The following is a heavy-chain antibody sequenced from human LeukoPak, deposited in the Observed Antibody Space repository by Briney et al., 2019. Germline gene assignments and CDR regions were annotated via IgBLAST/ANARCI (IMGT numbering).Heavy chain of an antibody. CDR2: IKEDGSVK. CDR3: AGGGDDYEY. V-gene: IGHV3-7*04. D-gene: IGHD4-17*01. CDR1: GLSFSTYW. Sequence: PGGSLRLSCAASGLSFSTYWMTWDRQAPGKGLEWVANIKEDGSVKFYVDSLKGRFTISRDNAKNSLYLQMNSLRAEDTGVYYCAGGGDDYEYWGPGTLVTVSS. J-gene: IGHJ4*02.